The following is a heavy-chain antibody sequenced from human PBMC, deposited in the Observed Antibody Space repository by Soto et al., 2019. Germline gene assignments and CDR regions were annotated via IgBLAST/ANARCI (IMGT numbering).Heavy chain of an antibody. CDR1: GFTFGAYR. J-gene: IGHJ5*02. CDR2: IDSSSTTI. CDR3: EREPSGGDDYPDLRES. D-gene: IGHD4-17*01. V-gene: IGHV3-48*02. Sequence: XGSLRVSRSASGFTFGAYRMHWVRQAPGKGLEWVSYIDSSSTTIYYADSVKGRFTISRDNAKNSLYLQMNSLRDEDTAVYYCEREPSGGDDYPDLRESWGQGTLVTVSS.